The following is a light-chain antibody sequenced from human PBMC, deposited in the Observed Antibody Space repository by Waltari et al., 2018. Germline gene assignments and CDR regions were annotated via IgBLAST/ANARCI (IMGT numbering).Light chain of an antibody. CDR3: QQYYSTPPT. CDR2: GAS. CDR1: QSMLYSSNNKNY. Sequence: DIVMTQSPDSLAVSLGERATINCKSSQSMLYSSNNKNYSAWYQQKPGQPPKLLIYGASTRESGVPDRFSGSGSGTDFTLTISSLQAEDVAVYYCQQYYSTPPTFGQGTKVEIK. J-gene: IGKJ1*01. V-gene: IGKV4-1*01.